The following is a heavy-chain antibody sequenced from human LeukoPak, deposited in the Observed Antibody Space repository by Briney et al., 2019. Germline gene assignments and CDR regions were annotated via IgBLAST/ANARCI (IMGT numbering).Heavy chain of an antibody. CDR3: ARAAGLTYYDFWSGYLREAEGYFDY. J-gene: IGHJ4*02. D-gene: IGHD3-3*01. CDR2: ITSSSSYI. CDR1: GFTFSSYS. V-gene: IGHV3-21*01. Sequence: GGSLRLSCAASGFTFSSYSMNWVRQAPGKGLEWVSSITSSSSYIYYADSVKGRFTISRDNAKNSLYLQMNSLRAEDTAVYYCARAAGLTYYDFWSGYLREAEGYFDYWGQGTLVTVSS.